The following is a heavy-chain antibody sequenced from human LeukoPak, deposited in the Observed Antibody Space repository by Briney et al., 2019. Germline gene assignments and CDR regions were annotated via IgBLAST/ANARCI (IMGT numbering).Heavy chain of an antibody. Sequence: GGSLRLSCAASGFTFSSYGMHWVRQAPGKGLEWVAVISYDGSNKYYADSVKGRFTTSRDNSKNTLYLQMNSLRAEDTAVYYCAKEYSGSPRLPGMDVWGQGTTVTVSS. J-gene: IGHJ6*02. V-gene: IGHV3-30*18. CDR1: GFTFSSYG. CDR2: ISYDGSNK. CDR3: AKEYSGSPRLPGMDV. D-gene: IGHD6-13*01.